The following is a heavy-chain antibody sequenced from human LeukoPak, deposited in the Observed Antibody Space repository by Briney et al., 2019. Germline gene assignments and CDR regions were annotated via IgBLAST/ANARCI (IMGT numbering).Heavy chain of an antibody. CDR1: GYTFTGYY. CDR2: INPNSGGT. V-gene: IGHV1-2*02. CDR3: ASEYCSSTSCYGY. D-gene: IGHD2-2*01. J-gene: IGHJ4*02. Sequence: ASVKVSCKASGYTFTGYYMHWVRQAPGQGLEWMGWINPNSGGTNYAQKFQGRVTMTRGTSISTAYMELSRLRSDDTAVYYCASEYCSSTSCYGYWGQGTLVTVSS.